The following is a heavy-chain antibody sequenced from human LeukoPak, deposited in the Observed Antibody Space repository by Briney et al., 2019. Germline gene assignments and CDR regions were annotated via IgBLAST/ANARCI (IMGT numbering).Heavy chain of an antibody. CDR2: IIPIFGTA. J-gene: IGHJ4*02. Sequence: SVKVSCKASGGTFISYAISWVRQAPGQGLEWMGGIIPIFGTANYAQKFQGRVTITTDESTSTAYMELSSLRSEDTAVYYCARQASSSWYFDYWGQGTLVTVSS. CDR3: ARQASSSWYFDY. V-gene: IGHV1-69*05. CDR1: GGTFISYA. D-gene: IGHD6-13*01.